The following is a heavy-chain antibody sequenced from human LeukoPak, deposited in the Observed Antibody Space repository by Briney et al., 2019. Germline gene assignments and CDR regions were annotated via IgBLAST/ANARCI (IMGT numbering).Heavy chain of an antibody. CDR2: IIPIFGTA. CDR3: ARDCTNGVCYTSYGMDA. CDR1: GGTFSSYA. D-gene: IGHD2-8*01. V-gene: IGHV1-69*13. J-gene: IGHJ6*02. Sequence: ASVKVSCKASGGTFSSYAINWVRQAPGQGLEWMGGIIPIFGTANYAQKFQGRVTITADESTSTAYMELSSLRSEDTAVYYCARDCTNGVCYTSYGMDAWGQGTTVTVSS.